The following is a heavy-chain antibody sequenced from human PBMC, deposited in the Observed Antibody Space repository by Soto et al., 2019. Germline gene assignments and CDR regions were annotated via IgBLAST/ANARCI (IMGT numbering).Heavy chain of an antibody. V-gene: IGHV3-30*03. Sequence: PGGSLRLSCAASGFTFSSYGMHWVRQAPGKGLEWVAVISYDGSNKYYADSVKGRFTISRDNSKNTLYLQMNSLRAEDTAVYYCARATEMATINYFDYWGQGTLVTVSS. CDR2: ISYDGSNK. CDR3: ARATEMATINYFDY. D-gene: IGHD5-12*01. CDR1: GFTFSSYG. J-gene: IGHJ4*02.